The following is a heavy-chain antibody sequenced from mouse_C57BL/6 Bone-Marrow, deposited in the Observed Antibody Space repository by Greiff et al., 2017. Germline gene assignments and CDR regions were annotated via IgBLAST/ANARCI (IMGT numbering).Heavy chain of an antibody. CDR3: TTWYYGIYGTSY. J-gene: IGHJ3*01. V-gene: IGHV14-4*01. D-gene: IGHD2-1*01. CDR1: GFNIKDDY. CDR2: IDPENGDT. Sequence: EVQLQQSGAELVRPGASVKLSCTASGFNIKDDYMHWVKQRPEQGLEWIGWIDPENGDTEYASKFQGKATITADTSSQTAYLQLSSLTSGDTAVYYGTTWYYGIYGTSYWGQGTLVTVSA.